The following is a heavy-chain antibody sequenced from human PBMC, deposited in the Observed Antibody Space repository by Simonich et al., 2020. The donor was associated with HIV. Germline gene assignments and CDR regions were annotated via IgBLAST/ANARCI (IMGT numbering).Heavy chain of an antibody. J-gene: IGHJ1*01. V-gene: IGHV4-59*01. Sequence: QVQLQESGPGLVKPSETLSLTCTVSGGSISSYYWSLIRQPPGKGLEWIGYSYYSGSTNYNPSLKSRVTISVDTSKNQFSLKLSSVTAADTAVYYCARLYSGYDNYFQHWGQGTLVTVSS. CDR1: GGSISSYY. CDR3: ARLYSGYDNYFQH. CDR2: SYYSGST. D-gene: IGHD5-12*01.